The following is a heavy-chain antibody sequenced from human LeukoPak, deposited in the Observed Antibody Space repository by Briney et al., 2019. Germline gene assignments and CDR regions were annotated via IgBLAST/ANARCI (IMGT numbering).Heavy chain of an antibody. CDR1: GFTFSSHG. D-gene: IGHD6-13*01. Sequence: GGSLRLSCAASGFTFSSHGMHWVRQAPGKGLEWVTFIRYDGSNKYYADSVKGRFTISRDNSKNTLYLQMNSLRAEDTAVYYCARGRSSSWYRGAFDIWGQGTMVTVSS. J-gene: IGHJ3*02. CDR2: IRYDGSNK. CDR3: ARGRSSSWYRGAFDI. V-gene: IGHV3-30*02.